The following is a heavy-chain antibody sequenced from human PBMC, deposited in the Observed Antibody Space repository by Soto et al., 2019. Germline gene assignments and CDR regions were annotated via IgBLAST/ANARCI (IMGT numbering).Heavy chain of an antibody. Sequence: GASVKVSFKASGGTFSSYAISWVRQAPGQGLEWMGGIIPIFGTANYAQKFQGRVTITADKSTSTAYMEMSSLRSEDTAVYYCARDFRGLGTESAWFDPWGQGTLVTVSS. CDR2: IIPIFGTA. D-gene: IGHD5-12*01. CDR3: ARDFRGLGTESAWFDP. CDR1: GGTFSSYA. V-gene: IGHV1-69*06. J-gene: IGHJ5*02.